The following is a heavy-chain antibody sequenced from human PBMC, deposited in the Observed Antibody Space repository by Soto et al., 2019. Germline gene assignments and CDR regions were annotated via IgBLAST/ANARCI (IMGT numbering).Heavy chain of an antibody. J-gene: IGHJ6*02. CDR2: INPNSGGT. D-gene: IGHD3-9*01. Sequence: GASVKVSCKASGYTFTGYYMHWVRQAPGQGLEWMGWINPNSGGTNYAQKFQGRVTMTRDTSISTAYMELSRLRSDDTAVYYCARERILTGYTYYYYGMDVWGQGTTVTVSS. CDR1: GYTFTGYY. V-gene: IGHV1-2*02. CDR3: ARERILTGYTYYYYGMDV.